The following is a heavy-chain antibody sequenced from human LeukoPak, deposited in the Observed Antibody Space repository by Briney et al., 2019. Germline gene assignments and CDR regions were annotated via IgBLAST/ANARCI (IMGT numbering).Heavy chain of an antibody. J-gene: IGHJ5*02. CDR3: ATQTVSAETYYDFWSGYYGWFDP. V-gene: IGHV4-39*01. CDR2: TYYSGSP. Sequence: SETLSLTCTVSGGPISISSYYGGWIRQPPGKGLEWIGGTYYSGSPYYNPSLKSRVTISVDASKNQFSLKLSSVTAADTAVYYCATQTVSAETYYDFWSGYYGWFDPWGQGTLVTVSS. CDR1: GGPISISSYY. D-gene: IGHD3-3*01.